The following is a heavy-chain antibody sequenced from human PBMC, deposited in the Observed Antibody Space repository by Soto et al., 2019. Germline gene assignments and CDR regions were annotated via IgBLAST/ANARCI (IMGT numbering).Heavy chain of an antibody. Sequence: SETLSLTCTVSGGSISTYYWGWIRQPPGKVLEWIGYIDYSGSTNYNPSLKSRATISIDTSKSQFSLKLSSVSAADTAVYYCARAAGEYSYAPWQQGTLVIVSS. J-gene: IGHJ5*02. CDR2: IDYSGST. V-gene: IGHV4-59*01. CDR3: ARAAGEYSYAP. CDR1: GGSISTYY. D-gene: IGHD5-18*01.